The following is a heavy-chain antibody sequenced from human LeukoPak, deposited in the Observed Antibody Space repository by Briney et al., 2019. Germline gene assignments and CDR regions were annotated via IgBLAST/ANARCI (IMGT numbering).Heavy chain of an antibody. CDR2: IYYSGST. D-gene: IGHD4-23*01. V-gene: IGHV4-61*01. CDR1: GGSISSSSYY. Sequence: SETLSLTCTVSGGSISSSSYYWSWIRQPPGKGLEWIGYIYYSGSTNYNPSLKSRVTISVDTSKNQFSLKLSSVTAADTAVYYCARERNYGGNHVIDYWGQGTLVTVSS. J-gene: IGHJ4*02. CDR3: ARERNYGGNHVIDY.